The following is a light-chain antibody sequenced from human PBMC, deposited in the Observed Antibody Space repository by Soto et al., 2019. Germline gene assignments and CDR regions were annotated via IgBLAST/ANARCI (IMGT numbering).Light chain of an antibody. Sequence: EIVMTQSPATLSVSPGERATLSCRASQSISSKLAWYQQKPGQAPRLLIYGASTRATGVPARFSGSGSGTDFTLTISRLEPEDFAVYYCQQRSNWPLWTFGQGTKVDIK. J-gene: IGKJ1*01. CDR1: QSISSK. CDR3: QQRSNWPLWT. CDR2: GAS. V-gene: IGKV3D-15*01.